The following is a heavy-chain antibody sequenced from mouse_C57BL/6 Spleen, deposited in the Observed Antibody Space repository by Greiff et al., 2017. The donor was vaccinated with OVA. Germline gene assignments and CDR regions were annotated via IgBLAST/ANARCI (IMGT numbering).Heavy chain of an antibody. CDR2: IYPGSGST. Sequence: VQLQQPGAELVKPGASVKMSCKASGYTFTSYWITWVKQRPGQGLEWIGDIYPGSGSTNYNEKFKSKATLTVDTSSSTAYMQLSSLTSEDSAVYYCARGGDSSNYYAMDYWGQGTSVTVSS. D-gene: IGHD2-5*01. CDR1: GYTFTSYW. J-gene: IGHJ4*01. V-gene: IGHV1-55*01. CDR3: ARGGDSSNYYAMDY.